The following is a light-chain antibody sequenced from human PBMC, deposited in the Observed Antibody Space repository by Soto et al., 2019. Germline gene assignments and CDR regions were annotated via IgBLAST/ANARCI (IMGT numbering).Light chain of an antibody. CDR2: AAS. CDR1: QGIRSD. CDR3: LQDYTYPWT. Sequence: IQMTQSPSSLSASVGDRFTITCRASQGIRSDLGWFQQKPGKAPKLLISAASILQSGVPSRFSGSGSGTDFTLTISSLQPEDFATYYCLQDYTYPWTFGQGTKVDIK. V-gene: IGKV1-6*01. J-gene: IGKJ1*01.